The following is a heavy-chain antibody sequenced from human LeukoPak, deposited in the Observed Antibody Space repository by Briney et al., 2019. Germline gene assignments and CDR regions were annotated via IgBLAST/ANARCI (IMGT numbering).Heavy chain of an antibody. CDR1: GFTFDDYG. D-gene: IGHD2-8*01. J-gene: IGHJ6*03. CDR2: INWSGGST. Sequence: GGSLRLSCAASGFTFDDYGMSWVRQAPGKGLEWVSGINWSGGSTGYADSVKGRFTISRDNAKNSLYLQMNSLRAEDTALYYCARDRVLMAYYYMDVWGKGTTVTVSS. V-gene: IGHV3-20*04. CDR3: ARDRVLMAYYYMDV.